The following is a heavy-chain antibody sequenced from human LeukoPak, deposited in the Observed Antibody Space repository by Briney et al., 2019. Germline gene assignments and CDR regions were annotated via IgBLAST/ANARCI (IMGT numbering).Heavy chain of an antibody. V-gene: IGHV1-2*02. CDR1: GYTFTGHY. D-gene: IGHD1-1*01. Sequence: ASVKVSCKASGYTFTGHYLHWVRQAPGQGLEWMGWINPNSGDTTYAQKLQGRVTMTRDTSISTVYMELTSLTSDDTAVYYCARETGGFDFWGQGTLVTVSS. J-gene: IGHJ4*02. CDR2: INPNSGDT. CDR3: ARETGGFDF.